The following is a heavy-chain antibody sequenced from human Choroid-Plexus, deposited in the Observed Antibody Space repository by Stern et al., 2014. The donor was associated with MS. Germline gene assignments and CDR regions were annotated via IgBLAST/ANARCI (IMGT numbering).Heavy chain of an antibody. CDR1: GFTFGSCA. D-gene: IGHD2/OR15-2a*01. Sequence: VQLVESGGGLVQPGRPLRLSCVASGFTFGSCAMHWGRQAPGKGLAWVAGVSDDGSNKYYADSVKGRFTISRDNSQNTLYMQMSSLRPEDTAVYYCAKDRHYLTYFFDHWGQGSLVTVSS. CDR3: AKDRHYLTYFFDH. J-gene: IGHJ5*02. V-gene: IGHV3-30*18. CDR2: VSDDGSNK.